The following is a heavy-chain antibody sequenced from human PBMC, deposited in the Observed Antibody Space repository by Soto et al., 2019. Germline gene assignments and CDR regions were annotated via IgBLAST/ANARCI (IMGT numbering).Heavy chain of an antibody. Sequence: GGSLRLSCAASGFTFSSYAMSWVRQAPGKGLEWVSAISGSGGSTYYADSVKGRFTISRDNSKNTLYLQMNSLRAEDTAVYYCAKVLWCTNGVCYPFDYWGQGTLVTVSS. CDR1: GFTFSSYA. J-gene: IGHJ4*02. CDR2: ISGSGGST. D-gene: IGHD2-8*01. CDR3: AKVLWCTNGVCYPFDY. V-gene: IGHV3-23*01.